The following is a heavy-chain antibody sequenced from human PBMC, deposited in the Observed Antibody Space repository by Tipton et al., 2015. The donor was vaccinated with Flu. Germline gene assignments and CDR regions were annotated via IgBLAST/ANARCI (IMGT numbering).Heavy chain of an antibody. V-gene: IGHV4-39*07. CDR2: ISDSGGA. CDR1: GASIGSGSYY. D-gene: IGHD6-19*01. CDR3: ARALYSTGWIWEF. Sequence: TLSLTCTVSGASIGSGSYYWGWIRQPPHKGLEWVGSISDSGGAYYSPSLKSRVTISVDTSKNQFSLKLSSVTAADTAVYYCARALYSTGWIWEFWGQGTLVTVSS. J-gene: IGHJ4*02.